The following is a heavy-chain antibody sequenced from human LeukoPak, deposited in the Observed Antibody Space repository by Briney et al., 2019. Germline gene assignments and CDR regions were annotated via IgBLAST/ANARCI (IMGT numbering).Heavy chain of an antibody. V-gene: IGHV3-64*01. CDR1: GFTFGSYA. J-gene: IGHJ4*02. D-gene: IGHD3-22*01. Sequence: GGSLRLSCAASGFTFGSYAMHWVRQAPGKGLEYVSAVTSNGGSTYYANSVKGRFTISRDNSKNTLYLQMGSLRAEDMAVYYCARAGYYDGSGYYDYWGQGTLVIVSS. CDR3: ARAGYYDGSGYYDY. CDR2: VTSNGGST.